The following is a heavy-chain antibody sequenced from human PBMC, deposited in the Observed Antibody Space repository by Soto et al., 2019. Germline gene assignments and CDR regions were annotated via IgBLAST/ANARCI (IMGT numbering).Heavy chain of an antibody. D-gene: IGHD3-22*01. CDR1: GYTFTSFA. J-gene: IGHJ4*02. CDR2: INPDNGHT. CDR3: ATDPHYYDTTGYCLDN. V-gene: IGHV1-3*01. Sequence: ASVKVSCKASGYTFTSFAIHWVRQAPGQRPEWMGWINPDNGHTRYSQKFQGRGTITRDTSASAAYMELSSLRSDDTAVYYCATDPHYYDTTGYCLDNWGQGTLVTVSS.